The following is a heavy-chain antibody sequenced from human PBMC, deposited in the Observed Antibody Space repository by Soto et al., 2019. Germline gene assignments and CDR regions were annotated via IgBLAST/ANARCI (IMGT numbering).Heavy chain of an antibody. CDR3: TRDKAYYYGSGSYPHFDC. CDR2: IRSKAYGGTT. D-gene: IGHD3-10*01. V-gene: IGHV3-49*04. J-gene: IGHJ4*02. Sequence: GGSLRLSCTASGFTFGDYAMSWVRQAPGKGLEWVGFIRSKAYGGTTEYAASVKGRFTISRDDSKSIAYLQMNSLKTEDTAVYYCTRDKAYYYGSGSYPHFDCWGQGTRVTVSS. CDR1: GFTFGDYA.